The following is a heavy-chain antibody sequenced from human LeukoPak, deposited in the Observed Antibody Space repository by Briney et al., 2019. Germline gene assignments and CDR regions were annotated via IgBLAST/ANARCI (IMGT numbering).Heavy chain of an antibody. D-gene: IGHD3-10*01. CDR3: AREPYYYGSGSHRGGDY. CDR1: GFTFSSYA. Sequence: PGGSLRLSCAASGFTFSSYAMHWVRQAPGKGLEWVAVISYDGSNKYYADSVKGRFTISRDNSKNTLYLQMNSLRAEDTAVYYCAREPYYYGSGSHRGGDYWGQGTLVTVSS. J-gene: IGHJ4*02. V-gene: IGHV3-30-3*01. CDR2: ISYDGSNK.